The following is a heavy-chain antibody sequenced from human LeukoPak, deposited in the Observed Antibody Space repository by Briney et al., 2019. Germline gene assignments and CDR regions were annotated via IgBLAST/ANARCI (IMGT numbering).Heavy chain of an antibody. J-gene: IGHJ3*02. Sequence: GESLKISCKGSGYSFTSYWIGWVRQMPGKGLEWIGIIYPDDSDTKYSPSFQGQVTISADKSINTAYLQWSSLKASDTAMYYCARPPYTSSSDAFDIWGQGTMVTVSS. CDR2: IYPDDSDT. CDR1: GYSFTSYW. V-gene: IGHV5-51*01. D-gene: IGHD6-13*01. CDR3: ARPPYTSSSDAFDI.